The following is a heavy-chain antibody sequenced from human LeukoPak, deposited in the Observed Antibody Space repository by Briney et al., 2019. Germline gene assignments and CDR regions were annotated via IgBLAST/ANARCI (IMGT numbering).Heavy chain of an antibody. Sequence: ASVEVSCKASGGTFSSYDINWVRQATGQGLEWMGWMNPNSGNTGYAQKFQGRVTMTRNTSISTAYMELSSLRSEDTAVYYCARGDSSGWYWVGVSFDYWGQGTLVTVSS. CDR2: MNPNSGNT. CDR3: ARGDSSGWYWVGVSFDY. V-gene: IGHV1-8*02. CDR1: GGTFSSYD. D-gene: IGHD6-19*01. J-gene: IGHJ4*02.